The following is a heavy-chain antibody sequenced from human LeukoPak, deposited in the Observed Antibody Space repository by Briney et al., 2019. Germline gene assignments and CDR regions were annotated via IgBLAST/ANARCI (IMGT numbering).Heavy chain of an antibody. CDR3: AKDRVLRDDGWVFDF. CDR2: ISGSGGST. CDR1: GFTFSYYD. J-gene: IGHJ4*02. V-gene: IGHV3-23*01. Sequence: AGGSLRPSCAASGFTFSYYDMSWVRQAPGKGLEWVSTISGSGGSTYYADSVKGRFSVSRANSKSTLYLQMNSLRAEDTAVYYCAKDRVLRDDGWVFDFWGLGTLVTVSS. D-gene: IGHD5-24*01.